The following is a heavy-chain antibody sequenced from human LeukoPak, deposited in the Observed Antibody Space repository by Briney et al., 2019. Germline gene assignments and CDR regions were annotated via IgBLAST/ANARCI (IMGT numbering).Heavy chain of an antibody. CDR2: ISAYNGNT. Sequence: ASVKVSCKASGYTLTSYGISWVRQAPGQGLEWMGWISAYNGNTNYAQKLQGRVTMTTDTSTSTAYMELRSLRSDDTAVYYCARDMAPDFWSGYYTPTSDYWGQGTLVTVSS. V-gene: IGHV1-18*01. J-gene: IGHJ4*02. D-gene: IGHD3-3*01. CDR1: GYTLTSYG. CDR3: ARDMAPDFWSGYYTPTSDY.